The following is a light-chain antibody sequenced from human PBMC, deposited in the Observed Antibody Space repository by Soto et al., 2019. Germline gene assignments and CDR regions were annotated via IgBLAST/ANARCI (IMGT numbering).Light chain of an antibody. J-gene: IGKJ5*01. CDR2: LAS. Sequence: DIVMTQSPLSLPVTPGEPASISCRSSQSLLHSHGYHYLDWYLQKPGQSPHLLIYLASNRASGVPDRFSGSGSGTDFTLKISRVEDEDVGVYYCLHVLQSPITFGQGTRLEIK. CDR1: QSLLHSHGYHY. V-gene: IGKV2-28*01. CDR3: LHVLQSPIT.